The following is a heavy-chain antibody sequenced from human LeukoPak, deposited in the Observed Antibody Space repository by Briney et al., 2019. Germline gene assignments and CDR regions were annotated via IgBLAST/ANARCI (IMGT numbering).Heavy chain of an antibody. D-gene: IGHD2-21*02. V-gene: IGHV4-61*02. J-gene: IGHJ4*02. Sequence: RPSESLSLTCTVSGCSISSGSYYWSWIRQPAGKALEWIGRIYSSGSTTYNPSLKSRVTISVDTSKNQFSLKLSSVTAADTAMYYCARELSPRDGKGYYFDYWGQGTLVTVSS. CDR1: GCSISSGSYY. CDR3: ARELSPRDGKGYYFDY. CDR2: IYSSGST.